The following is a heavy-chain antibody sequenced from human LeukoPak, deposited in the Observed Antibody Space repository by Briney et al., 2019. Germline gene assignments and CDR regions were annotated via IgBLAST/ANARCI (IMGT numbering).Heavy chain of an antibody. V-gene: IGHV1-8*03. D-gene: IGHD7-27*01. Sequence: ASVKVSCKASGYSFSTFDINWVRQAPGQGLEWVWWLSPNTGKTGYAQKFQDRVTITGNSSISTVDMELSSLTSDDTAVYYCARGPLTGEHYHYYMDVWGKGTTVTVSS. CDR3: ARGPLTGEHYHYYMDV. J-gene: IGHJ6*03. CDR2: LSPNTGKT. CDR1: GYSFSTFD.